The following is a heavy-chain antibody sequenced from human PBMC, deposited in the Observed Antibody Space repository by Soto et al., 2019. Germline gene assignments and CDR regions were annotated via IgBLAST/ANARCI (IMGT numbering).Heavy chain of an antibody. V-gene: IGHV1-3*01. CDR3: ARSAPLEGSYYNRLFDY. Sequence: QVQLVQSGAEVKKPGASVKVSCKASGYTFTSYAMHWVRQAPGQRLEWMGWINAGNGNTKYSQKFQGRVTITRDTSASTAYMELSSLRSEDTAVYYCARSAPLEGSYYNRLFDYWGQGTLVTVSS. D-gene: IGHD3-10*01. CDR1: GYTFTSYA. CDR2: INAGNGNT. J-gene: IGHJ4*02.